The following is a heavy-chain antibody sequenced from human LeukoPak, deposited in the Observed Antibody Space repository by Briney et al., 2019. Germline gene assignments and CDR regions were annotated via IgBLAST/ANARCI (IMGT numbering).Heavy chain of an antibody. J-gene: IGHJ3*02. CDR1: GYTFTAYS. V-gene: IGHV1-2*02. Sequence: ASVKVSCKTSGYTFTAYSIHWVRQAPGQGLEWMGWINPNTGGTHSPEKFKGRVTMTRDTAFSTAYMELSRLRSDDTAVYYCARDKEAISAPFGDAFDIWGQGTMVTVSS. D-gene: IGHD2/OR15-2a*01. CDR3: ARDKEAISAPFGDAFDI. CDR2: INPNTGGT.